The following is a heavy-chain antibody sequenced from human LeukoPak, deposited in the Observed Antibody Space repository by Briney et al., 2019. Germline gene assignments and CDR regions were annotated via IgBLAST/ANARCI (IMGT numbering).Heavy chain of an antibody. CDR3: ARVPLDFWSGYSSFYYYYYYMDV. CDR1: GFTFSSYW. J-gene: IGHJ6*03. Sequence: GGSLRLSCAASGFTFSSYWMSWGRQAAGKGLEGVANIKQEGSEKYYVDSVKGRFTISRDNDKKSLYLQMNRLRGEDTAVYYCARVPLDFWSGYSSFYYYYYYMDVWGKGPTVTVSS. CDR2: IKQEGSEK. V-gene: IGHV3-7*01. D-gene: IGHD3-3*01.